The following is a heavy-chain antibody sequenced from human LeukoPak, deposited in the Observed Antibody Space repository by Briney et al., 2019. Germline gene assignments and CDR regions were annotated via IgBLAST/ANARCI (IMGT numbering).Heavy chain of an antibody. D-gene: IGHD3-22*01. Sequence: GGSLRLSCVACGFSFSDYYMSWIRQAPGRGLEWISYISGSGSDLYYADSVKGRFTISRDNANNSLYLQMNSLRAEDTAVYYCARSIGYYYTMDVWGQGTMVTVSS. V-gene: IGHV3-11*01. CDR2: ISGSGSDL. CDR1: GFSFSDYY. J-gene: IGHJ6*02. CDR3: ARSIGYYYTMDV.